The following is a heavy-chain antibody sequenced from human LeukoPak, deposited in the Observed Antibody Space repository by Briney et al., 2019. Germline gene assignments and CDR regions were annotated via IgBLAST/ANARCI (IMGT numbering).Heavy chain of an antibody. CDR1: GYTFTSYD. CDR3: ARGVTPQLLEYYYYYYGMDV. J-gene: IGHJ6*02. V-gene: IGHV1-8*01. D-gene: IGHD2-2*01. Sequence: ASVKVSCKASGYTFTSYDINWVQQATGQGLEWMGWMNPNSGNTGYAQKFQGRVTMTRNTSISTAYMELSSLRSEDTAVYYCARGVTPQLLEYYYYYYGMDVWGQGTTVTVSS. CDR2: MNPNSGNT.